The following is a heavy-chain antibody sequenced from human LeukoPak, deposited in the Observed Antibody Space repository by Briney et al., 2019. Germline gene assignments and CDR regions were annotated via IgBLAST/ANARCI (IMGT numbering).Heavy chain of an antibody. V-gene: IGHV4-61*02. Sequence: SETLSLTCTVSGGSVSSSSYDWSWIRQPAGKGLEWIGLIYASGSTNYNPSLRSRVTISVDTSKNQLSLKLSSVTAADTAVYYCARGNCSTTNCYDAFDIWGQGTMVTVSS. CDR3: ARGNCSTTNCYDAFDI. CDR2: IYASGST. CDR1: GGSVSSSSYD. J-gene: IGHJ3*02. D-gene: IGHD2-2*01.